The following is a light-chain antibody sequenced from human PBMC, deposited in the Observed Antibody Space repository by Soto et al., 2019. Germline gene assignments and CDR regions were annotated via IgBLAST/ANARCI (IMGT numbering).Light chain of an antibody. CDR2: AAS. CDR1: QSISRY. CDR3: QQSYSTPWT. Sequence: DIQMTQFPSSLSASVGDRVTITCRASQSISRYLHWYQQKPGKAPNLLIYAASSLQSGVPSRFSGSGSGTDFTLTISSLQPEDFATYYCQQSYSTPWTFGQGTKVDIK. J-gene: IGKJ1*01. V-gene: IGKV1-39*01.